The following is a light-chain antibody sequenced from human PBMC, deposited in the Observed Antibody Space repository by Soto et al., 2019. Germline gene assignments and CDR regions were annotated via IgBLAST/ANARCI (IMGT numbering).Light chain of an antibody. V-gene: IGKV1-5*03. CDR1: QSISSW. CDR3: HQYNRYPIT. CDR2: KAS. Sequence: DIQMTQSPSTLSASVGDRVTVTCRASQSISSWLAWYQQKPGKAPNLLIYKASTLESGVTSRFSGSGSGTAFTLTSSSLQPDDFATYYCHQYNRYPITFGPGTKVDLK. J-gene: IGKJ3*01.